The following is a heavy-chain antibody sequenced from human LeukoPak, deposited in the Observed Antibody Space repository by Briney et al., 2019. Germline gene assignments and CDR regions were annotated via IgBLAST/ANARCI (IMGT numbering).Heavy chain of an antibody. V-gene: IGHV3-48*01. CDR2: ISSSSSTI. CDR3: AGEAPNTMWNFDAFDI. Sequence: KSGGSLRLSCAASGFTFSSYSMNWVRQAPGKGLEWVSYISSSSSTIHYADSVKGRFTISRDNAKNSLYLQMNSLRAEDTAVYYCAGEAPNTMWNFDAFDIWGQGTMVTVSS. D-gene: IGHD3-10*02. CDR1: GFTFSSYS. J-gene: IGHJ3*02.